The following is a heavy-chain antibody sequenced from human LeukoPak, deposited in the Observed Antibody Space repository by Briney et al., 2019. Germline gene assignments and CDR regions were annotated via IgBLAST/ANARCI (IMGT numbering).Heavy chain of an antibody. CDR1: GGSFSGYY. J-gene: IGHJ4*02. Sequence: TSETLSLTCAVYGGSFSGYYWSWIRQPPGKGLEWIGEINHSGSTNYNPSLKSRVTISVDTSKNQFSLKLSSVTAADTAVYYCATRGRRVPAAQQYYFDYWGQGTLVTVSS. CDR2: INHSGST. V-gene: IGHV4-34*01. CDR3: ATRGRRVPAAQQYYFDY. D-gene: IGHD2-2*01.